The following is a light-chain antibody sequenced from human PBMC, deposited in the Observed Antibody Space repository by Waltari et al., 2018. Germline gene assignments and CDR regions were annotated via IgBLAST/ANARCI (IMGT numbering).Light chain of an antibody. CDR1: NSNIGSNT. J-gene: IGLJ3*02. CDR2: RNE. V-gene: IGLV1-44*01. CDR3: AVWDDSLNGWV. Sequence: QSVLTQPPSASGTPGQRVTISCSGSNSNIGSNTVSWYEQLPGMAPKLLIFRNEQRPSGVPDRFSGSKSVTSASLAISGLQSEDEADYYCAVWDDSLNGWVFGGGTRLTVL.